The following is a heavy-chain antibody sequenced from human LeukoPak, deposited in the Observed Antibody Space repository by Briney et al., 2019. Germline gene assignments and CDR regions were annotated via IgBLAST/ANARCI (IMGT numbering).Heavy chain of an antibody. D-gene: IGHD3-22*01. Sequence: SETLSLTCAVDGGSFSGYYWSWIRQPPGKGLEWIGEINHSGSTNYNPSLKSRVTISVDTSKNQFSLKLSSVTAADTAVYYCARMSGRESSGYYFDYWGQGTLVTVSS. V-gene: IGHV4-34*01. CDR3: ARMSGRESSGYYFDY. J-gene: IGHJ4*02. CDR1: GGSFSGYY. CDR2: INHSGST.